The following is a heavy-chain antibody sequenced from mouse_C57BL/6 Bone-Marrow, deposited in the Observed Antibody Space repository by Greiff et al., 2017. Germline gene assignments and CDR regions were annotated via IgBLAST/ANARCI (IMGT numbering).Heavy chain of an antibody. CDR1: EYEFPSHD. J-gene: IGHJ3*01. V-gene: IGHV5-2*01. CDR3: ARHVITTGFAY. CDR2: INSDGGST. Sequence: EVKVVESGGGLVQPGESLKLSCESNEYEFPSHDMSWVRKTPEKRLELVAAINSDGGSTYYPDTMGRRFIISRDNTKKALYLQMSSLRSEDTALYYCARHVITTGFAYWGQGTLVTVSA. D-gene: IGHD1-1*01.